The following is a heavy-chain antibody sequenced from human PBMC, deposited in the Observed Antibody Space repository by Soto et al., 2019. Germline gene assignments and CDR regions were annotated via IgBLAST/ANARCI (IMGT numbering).Heavy chain of an antibody. Sequence: SVKVSCKASGGTFSSYAISWVRQAPGQGLEWMGGIIPIFGTANYAQKFQGRVTITADESTSTAYMELSSLISEDTAVYYCARDLGYWSSTSCYTGYNWFDPWGQGTLVTVSS. CDR3: ARDLGYWSSTSCYTGYNWFDP. V-gene: IGHV1-69*13. CDR1: GGTFSSYA. J-gene: IGHJ5*02. CDR2: IIPIFGTA. D-gene: IGHD2-2*02.